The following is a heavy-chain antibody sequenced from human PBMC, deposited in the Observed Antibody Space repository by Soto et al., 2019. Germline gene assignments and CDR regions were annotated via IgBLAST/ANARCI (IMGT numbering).Heavy chain of an antibody. CDR1: GFSLSEHG. J-gene: IGHJ4*02. CDR3: AREHPRERGYYQNLDY. Sequence: QVHLVQSGGGVVQPGRSLRLSCAASGFSLSEHGMHWVRQAPGKGLEWLSFINYDGNKKYLVDSVKGRFTVSRDNSGNSVYPQMNSLRGEDTGVYYCAREHPRERGYYQNLDYWGQGVIVTVSS. CDR2: INYDGNKK. D-gene: IGHD2-2*01. V-gene: IGHV3-33*01.